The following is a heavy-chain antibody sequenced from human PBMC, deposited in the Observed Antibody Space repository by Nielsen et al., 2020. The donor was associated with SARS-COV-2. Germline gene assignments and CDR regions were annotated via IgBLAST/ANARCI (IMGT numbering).Heavy chain of an antibody. J-gene: IGHJ3*02. CDR2: INYSGST. CDR1: GESFSPYY. V-gene: IGHV4-34*01. D-gene: IGHD1-14*01. Sequence: SETLSLTCAVFGESFSPYYWSWIRQSPGQGLAWIGEINYSGSTNFNPSLKSRVSISVDTSKNHFSLSLSSVTAADTAVYYCARVSAGTHALDIWGQGTVVTVSS. CDR3: ARVSAGTHALDI.